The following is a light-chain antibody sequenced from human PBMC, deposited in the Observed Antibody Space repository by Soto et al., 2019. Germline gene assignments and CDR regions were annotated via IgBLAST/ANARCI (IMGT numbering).Light chain of an antibody. V-gene: IGKV1-6*01. CDR3: LQDYNYPHT. CDR2: GAS. J-gene: IGKJ2*01. Sequence: IQMTQSPSALSASVGDRVTITCRASQGIRDDLGWYQQKPGEAPKALIYGASNLQSGVPSRFSASGSGTDFTLTISRLQPEDSATYYCLQDYNYPHTFGQGTKVEIK. CDR1: QGIRDD.